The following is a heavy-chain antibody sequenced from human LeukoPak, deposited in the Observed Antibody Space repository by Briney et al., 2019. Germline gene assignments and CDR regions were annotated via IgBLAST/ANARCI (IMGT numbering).Heavy chain of an antibody. J-gene: IGHJ3*02. CDR3: ARGGIQLETQRAFDI. V-gene: IGHV1-46*01. CDR1: GYTFTSYY. D-gene: IGHD1-1*01. Sequence: ASVRVSCKASGYTFTSYYMHWVRQAPGQGLEWMGIINPSGGSTSYAQKFQGRVTMTRDTSTSTVYMELSSLRSEDTAVYYCARGGIQLETQRAFDIWGQGTMVTVSS. CDR2: INPSGGST.